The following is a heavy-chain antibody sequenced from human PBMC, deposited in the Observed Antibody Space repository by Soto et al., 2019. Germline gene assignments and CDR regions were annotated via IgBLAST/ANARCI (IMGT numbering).Heavy chain of an antibody. Sequence: SETLSLTCSVSGGSISSGGYYWSWIRRHPGKGLEWIGYIYYSGSTYYNPSLKSRVTISVDTSKNQFSLKLSSVTAADTDVYYCARWRMVLGVRLNWFDPWGQGTLVTVSS. CDR3: ARWRMVLGVRLNWFDP. J-gene: IGHJ5*02. CDR1: GGSISSGGYY. V-gene: IGHV4-31*03. D-gene: IGHD3-10*01. CDR2: IYYSGST.